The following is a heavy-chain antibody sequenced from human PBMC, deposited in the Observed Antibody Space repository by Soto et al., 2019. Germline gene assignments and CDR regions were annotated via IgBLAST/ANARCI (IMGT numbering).Heavy chain of an antibody. CDR2: IYYTGST. J-gene: IGHJ6*02. Sequence: PSETLSLTCTVSGGSISSYYWSWIRQPPGKGLEWIGYIYYTGSTSYNPSLKSRVNISVDSSKNQFSLKLSSVTATDTAVYYCAAQRDYNGMGVWGQGTTVTVSS. CDR1: GGSISSYY. V-gene: IGHV4-59*04. CDR3: AAQRDYNGMGV.